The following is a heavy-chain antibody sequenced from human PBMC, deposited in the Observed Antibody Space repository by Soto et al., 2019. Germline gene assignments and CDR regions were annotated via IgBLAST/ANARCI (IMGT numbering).Heavy chain of an antibody. CDR1: GYSISSGYY. V-gene: IGHV4-38-2*01. D-gene: IGHD7-27*01. CDR2: IYHSGST. J-gene: IGHJ6*02. CDR3: ASDPWGYYYGMDV. Sequence: PSETLSLTCAVSGYSISSGYYWGCIRQPPGKGLEWIGSIYHSGSTYYNPSLKSRVTISVDTSKNQFSLKLSSVTAADTAVYYCASDPWGYYYGMDVWGQGTTVTVYS.